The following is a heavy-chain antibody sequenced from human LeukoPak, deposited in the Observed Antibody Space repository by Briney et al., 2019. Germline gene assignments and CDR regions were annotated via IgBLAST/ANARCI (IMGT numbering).Heavy chain of an antibody. D-gene: IGHD3-9*01. CDR3: ARAHVLRYFVEWVYWFDP. V-gene: IGHV1-8*01. J-gene: IGHJ5*02. CDR1: GHTFTNYD. CDR2: MNPNSGNT. Sequence: ASVKVSCKASGHTFTNYDINWVRQATGQGLEWMGWMNPNSGNTGYAQKFQGRVTMTRNTSISTAYMELRSLRSEDTAVYYCARAHVLRYFVEWVYWFDPWGQGTLVTVSS.